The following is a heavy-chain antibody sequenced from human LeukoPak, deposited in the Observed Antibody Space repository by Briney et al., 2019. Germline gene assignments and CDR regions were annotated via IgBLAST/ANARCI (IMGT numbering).Heavy chain of an antibody. D-gene: IGHD2-15*01. CDR3: ARSNYCSGGTCFYYYYIDV. Sequence: PSETLSLTCTVSGGSISSSSYYWGWLRQPPGTGLEWIGSIYYSGSTYYNPSLKSRVTISVDTSKNQFSLKLSSVTAADPAVYYCARSNYCSGGTCFYYYYIDVWGKGTTVTVSS. CDR2: IYYSGST. J-gene: IGHJ6*03. V-gene: IGHV4-39*01. CDR1: GGSISSSSYY.